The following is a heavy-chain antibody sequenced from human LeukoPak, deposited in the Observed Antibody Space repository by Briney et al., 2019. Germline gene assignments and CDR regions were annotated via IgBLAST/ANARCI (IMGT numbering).Heavy chain of an antibody. CDR1: GFTFNNYW. CDR3: ARGDFSENDEYVDAFDI. Sequence: GGSXXLLCAXSGFTFNNYWMSWVRQAPGKGLQWVANIKQDGSEKFYVDSVKGRFTIYRENTKKSVYMQMNRLRAEDTAAYFCARGDFSENDEYVDAFDIWGRGTMVIVSS. D-gene: IGHD3-16*01. CDR2: IKQDGSEK. J-gene: IGHJ3*02. V-gene: IGHV3-7*01.